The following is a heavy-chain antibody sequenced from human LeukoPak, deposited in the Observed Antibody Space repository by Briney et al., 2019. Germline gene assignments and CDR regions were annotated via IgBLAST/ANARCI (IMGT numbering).Heavy chain of an antibody. D-gene: IGHD3-22*01. CDR1: RFTVSSNY. J-gene: IGHJ4*02. V-gene: IGHV3-53*01. CDR2: IYSGGST. Sequence: GGSLRLSCAASRFTVSSNYMSWVRQAPGKGLEWVSVIYSGGSTYYADSVKGRFTISRDNSKNTLYLQMNSLRAEDTAVYYCARIGVTMIPYYFDYWGQGTLVTVSS. CDR3: ARIGVTMIPYYFDY.